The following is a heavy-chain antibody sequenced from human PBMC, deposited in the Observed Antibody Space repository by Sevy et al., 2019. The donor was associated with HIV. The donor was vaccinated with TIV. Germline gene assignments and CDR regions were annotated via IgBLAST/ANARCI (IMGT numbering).Heavy chain of an antibody. CDR1: GFIFSNYA. V-gene: IGHV3-33*01. J-gene: IGHJ4*02. Sequence: GGSLRLSCATSGFIFSNYAMHWIRQAPGKGLEWGAVIWYDGTDKYYADSVQGRFTISRYNSKNTLYLQMNSLRVEDTAVYYCARYWGRDGHSIDYWGQGTLVTVSS. CDR3: ARYWGRDGHSIDY. CDR2: IWYDGTDK. D-gene: IGHD3-16*01.